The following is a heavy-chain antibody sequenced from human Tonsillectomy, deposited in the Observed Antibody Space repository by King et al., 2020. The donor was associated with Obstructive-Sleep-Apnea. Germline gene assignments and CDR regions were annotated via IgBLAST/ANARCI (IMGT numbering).Heavy chain of an antibody. J-gene: IGHJ3*02. V-gene: IGHV4-39*07. CDR3: ALRGRVVTLDDAFDI. CDR2: IYYSGST. Sequence: LQLQESGPGLVKPSETLSLTCTVSGGSISSSSYYWGWIRQPPGKGLEWIGSIYYSGSTYYNPSLKSRVTISVDTSKNQFSLKLSSVTAADTAVYYCALRGRVVTLDDAFDIWGQGTMVTVSS. CDR1: GGSISSSSYY. D-gene: IGHD4-23*01.